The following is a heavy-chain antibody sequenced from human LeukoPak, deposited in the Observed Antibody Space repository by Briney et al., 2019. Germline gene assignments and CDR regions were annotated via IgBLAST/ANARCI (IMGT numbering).Heavy chain of an antibody. CDR2: MKHDGSDK. CDR1: GFNFSNYW. Sequence: GGSLRLSCAASGFNFSNYWMSWVRQAPGKGLEWVANMKHDGSDKYYLDSVKGRFTLSRDNAKNSLSLQMNSLRAEDTAVYYCARSELGYSYHYMDVWGKGTTVTVSS. D-gene: IGHD7-27*01. CDR3: ARSELGYSYHYMDV. J-gene: IGHJ6*03. V-gene: IGHV3-7*01.